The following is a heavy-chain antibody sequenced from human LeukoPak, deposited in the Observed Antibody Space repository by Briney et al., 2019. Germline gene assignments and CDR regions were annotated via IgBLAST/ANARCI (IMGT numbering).Heavy chain of an antibody. CDR2: ISSNSDNT. J-gene: IGHJ4*02. V-gene: IGHV1-18*01. CDR3: ARDWGSIKVITDY. CDR1: GYTFTSYG. Sequence: ASVNVSCKATGYTFTSYGISWVRQTPGQGLEWMGWISSNSDNTNYAQKLQGRVTTTTDTSTSTAYMELRSLRSDDTAVYYCARDWGSIKVITDYWGQGTLVTVSS. D-gene: IGHD3-16*01.